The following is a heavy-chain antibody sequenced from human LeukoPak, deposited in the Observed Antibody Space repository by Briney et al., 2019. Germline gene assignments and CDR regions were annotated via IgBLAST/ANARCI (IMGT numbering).Heavy chain of an antibody. CDR2: IYPVDSDT. D-gene: IGHD3-22*01. V-gene: IGHV5-51*01. CDR1: GYSFTSYW. Sequence: GESLKISCKGSGYSFTSYWIGGGRQMPGKGLGLMGIIYPVDSDTRYSPSFQGPVAISADKSISTAYLQWSRMKASDTAMYYCARSRYDSSGYHFQHWGQGTLVTVSS. CDR3: ARSRYDSSGYHFQH. J-gene: IGHJ1*01.